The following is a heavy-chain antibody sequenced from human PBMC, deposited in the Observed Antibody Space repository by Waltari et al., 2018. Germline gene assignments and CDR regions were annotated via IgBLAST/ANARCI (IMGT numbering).Heavy chain of an antibody. CDR3: TSLGYCSSTSCPPRMDV. Sequence: GGGLVQPGGSLKLSCAASGVTFSGAAMHWVRQASGQGLEWVGRIRSKANSYATAYAASVKGRFTISRDDSKNTAYLQMNSLKTEDTAVYYCTSLGYCSSTSCPPRMDVWGQGTTVTVSS. V-gene: IGHV3-73*01. J-gene: IGHJ6*02. D-gene: IGHD2-2*01. CDR1: GVTFSGAA. CDR2: IRSKANSYAT.